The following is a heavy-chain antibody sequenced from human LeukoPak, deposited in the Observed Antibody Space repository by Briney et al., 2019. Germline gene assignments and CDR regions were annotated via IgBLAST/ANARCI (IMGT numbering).Heavy chain of an antibody. CDR1: GGSISSYY. D-gene: IGHD3-3*01. CDR2: IYTSGST. J-gene: IGHJ4*02. V-gene: IGHV4-4*07. Sequence: SETLSLTCTVSGGSISSYYWSWIRQPAGKGLEWIGRIYTSGSTNYNPSLKSRVTMSVDTSKNQFSLKLSSLTAADTAVYYCAREGRSPDFWSGYYFDYWGQGTLVTVSS. CDR3: AREGRSPDFWSGYYFDY.